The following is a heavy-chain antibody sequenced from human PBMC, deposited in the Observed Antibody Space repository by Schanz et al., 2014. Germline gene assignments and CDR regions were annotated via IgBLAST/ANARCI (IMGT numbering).Heavy chain of an antibody. Sequence: QVQLQESGPGLVKPSETLSLTCSVSGGSIRNYYWNWIRQPPGKGVEWIGYIHYSESTNYNPSLESRVARSVDTSKNQFPRKLTSGTAADTAVYYCARLNYDSSGYPYYYGMDVWGQGTTVTVSS. CDR3: ARLNYDSSGYPYYYGMDV. D-gene: IGHD3-22*01. CDR1: GGSIRNYY. J-gene: IGHJ6*02. V-gene: IGHV4-59*08. CDR2: IHYSEST.